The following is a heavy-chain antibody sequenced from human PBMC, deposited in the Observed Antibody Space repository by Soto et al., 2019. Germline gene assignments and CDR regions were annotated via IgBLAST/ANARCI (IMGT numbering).Heavy chain of an antibody. J-gene: IGHJ4*02. V-gene: IGHV3-23*01. Sequence: VVSHSPSDVASGLTFSSYAMIWVRQAPEKGLEWASAISGSGGSTYYADTVKGRFTISRDNSKNTLYLQMNSLRAEDTAVYYCAKSHDSSGYYYVGDYSDYWGQGTLVTVS. D-gene: IGHD3-22*01. CDR2: ISGSGGST. CDR1: GLTFSSYA. CDR3: AKSHDSSGYYYVGDYSDY.